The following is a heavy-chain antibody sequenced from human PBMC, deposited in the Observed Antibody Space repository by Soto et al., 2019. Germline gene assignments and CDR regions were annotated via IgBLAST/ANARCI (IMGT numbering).Heavy chain of an antibody. CDR2: IFHSGNA. J-gene: IGHJ4*01. CDR1: GGSMRNVY. V-gene: IGHV4-59*01. Sequence: PSETLSLTCTVSGGSMRNVYWSWIRQPPGKRLEWTGFIFHSGNAKYNPSLKSRVTISIDTSKSQFSLSLDSVTAADTAVYFCARAHAPTLPFDYWGLGTLVTVSS. CDR3: ARAHAPTLPFDY. D-gene: IGHD2-15*01.